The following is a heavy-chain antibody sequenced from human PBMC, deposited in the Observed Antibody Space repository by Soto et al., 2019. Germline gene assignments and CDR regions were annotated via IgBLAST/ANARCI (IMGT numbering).Heavy chain of an antibody. CDR1: GYSFTSYW. CDR2: IDPSDSYT. J-gene: IGHJ6*02. D-gene: IGHD1-26*01. CDR3: ARLVGATTYYYYGMDV. Sequence: PGESLKISCKGSGYSFTSYWISWVRQMPGKGLEWMGRIDPSDSYTNYSPSFQGHVTISADKSISTAYLQWSSLKASDTAMYYCARLVGATTYYYYGMDVWGQGTTVTVSS. V-gene: IGHV5-10-1*01.